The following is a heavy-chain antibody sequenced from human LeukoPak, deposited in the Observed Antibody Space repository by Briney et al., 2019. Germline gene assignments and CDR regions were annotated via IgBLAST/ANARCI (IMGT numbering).Heavy chain of an antibody. J-gene: IGHJ4*02. Sequence: GGSLRLSCAASGFTFSSYAMSWVRQAPGKGLEWVSAISGSGGSTYYADPVKGRFTISRDNSKNTLYLQMNSLRAEDTAVYYCANFYGDYGLDYFDYWGQGTLVTVSS. CDR1: GFTFSSYA. D-gene: IGHD4-17*01. CDR3: ANFYGDYGLDYFDY. V-gene: IGHV3-23*01. CDR2: ISGSGGST.